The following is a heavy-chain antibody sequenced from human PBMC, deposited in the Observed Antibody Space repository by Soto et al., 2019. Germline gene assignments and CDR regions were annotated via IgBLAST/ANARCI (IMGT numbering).Heavy chain of an antibody. V-gene: IGHV1-2*02. CDR3: ATGTNGTTGWYHP. J-gene: IGHJ5*02. CDR2: INPKTGDT. D-gene: IGHD1-1*01. Sequence: QVQLVQSGTEVKKPGASVTVSCKSSGYTFTDFYLHWLRQAPGQGLEWVGWINPKTGDTKSSQTFQGRVTMSRDTSVSTAYIDLTSLTSDDTAMYYCATGTNGTTGWYHPWGQGTRVTVSS. CDR1: GYTFTDFY.